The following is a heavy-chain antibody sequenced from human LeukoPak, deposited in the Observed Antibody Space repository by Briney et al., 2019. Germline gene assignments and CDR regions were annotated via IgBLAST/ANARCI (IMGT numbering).Heavy chain of an antibody. Sequence: GESLKISCKGSGYSFTSYWIGWVRQMPGKGLEWMGIIYPGDSDTRYSPSFQGQVTISADKSISTAYLQWSSLKASDTAMYYCARHKYCSGGSCYSASYYYYGMDVWGQGTTVTVSS. CDR2: IYPGDSDT. J-gene: IGHJ6*02. CDR3: ARHKYCSGGSCYSASYYYYGMDV. V-gene: IGHV5-51*01. CDR1: GYSFTSYW. D-gene: IGHD2-15*01.